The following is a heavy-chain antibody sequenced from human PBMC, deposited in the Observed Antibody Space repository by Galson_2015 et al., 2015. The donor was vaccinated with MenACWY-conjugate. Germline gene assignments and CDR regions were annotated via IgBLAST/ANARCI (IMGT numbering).Heavy chain of an antibody. D-gene: IGHD1-1*01. CDR3: AREPKVTTTGDFDF. Sequence: IGRISYSGSTYYNPSLKSRVTISVDTSTNQFSLKLSSVSAADTAVYYCAREPKVTTTGDFDFWGQGTLVTVSS. V-gene: IGHV4-39*02. CDR2: ISYSGST. J-gene: IGHJ4*02.